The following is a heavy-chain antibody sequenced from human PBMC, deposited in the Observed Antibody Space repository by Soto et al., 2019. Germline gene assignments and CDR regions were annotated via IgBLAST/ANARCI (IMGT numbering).Heavy chain of an antibody. V-gene: IGHV4-4*02. CDR2: IYHSGST. D-gene: IGHD2-15*01. CDR1: GGSISSSNW. CDR3: ARKEWWRGVLYDY. J-gene: IGHJ4*02. Sequence: SETLSLTCAVSGGSISSSNWWSWVRQPPGKGLEWIGEIYHSGSTNYNPSLKSRVTISVDKSKNQFSLKLSSVLAADTAVYYCARKEWWRGVLYDYWGQGTLVTVSS.